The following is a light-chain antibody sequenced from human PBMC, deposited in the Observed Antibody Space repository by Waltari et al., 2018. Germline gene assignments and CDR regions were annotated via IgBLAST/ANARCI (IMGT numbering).Light chain of an antibody. V-gene: IGKV1-33*01. J-gene: IGKJ3*01. Sequence: DIQLTQSPSFLSASVGDTVTITCRASQDIPTYLAWYQQKPGKAPKVLIFEASTLETGVPSRFSGSGFGRDFSFTISSLQSEDIATYFCQQSNNLPVTFGPGTKVHIK. CDR3: QQSNNLPVT. CDR1: QDIPTY. CDR2: EAS.